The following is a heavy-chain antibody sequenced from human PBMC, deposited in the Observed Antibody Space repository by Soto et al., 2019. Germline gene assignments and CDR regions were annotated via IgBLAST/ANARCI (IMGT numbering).Heavy chain of an antibody. V-gene: IGHV4-59*01. CDR1: AGAISSDY. CDR3: ARTVYGDYYDAFDI. J-gene: IGHJ3*02. D-gene: IGHD4-17*01. CDR2: IYYSGST. Sequence: SETLSRTCTVAAGAISSDYRSWIRQPPGKGLEWIGYIYYSGSTNYHPPLKSRVTISVDTSTNQFSLQLSSVPAADTAVYYCARTVYGDYYDAFDIWGQGTMVTVSS.